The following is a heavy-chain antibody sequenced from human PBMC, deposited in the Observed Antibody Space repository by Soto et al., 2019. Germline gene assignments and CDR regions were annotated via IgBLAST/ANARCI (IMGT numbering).Heavy chain of an antibody. V-gene: IGHV1-18*01. CDR1: GYTFTSYG. CDR2: ISAYNGNT. D-gene: IGHD3-10*01. J-gene: IGHJ4*02. Sequence: QVQLVQSGAEVKKPGASVKVSCKASGYTFTSYGISWVRQAPGQGLEWMGWISAYNGNTNYAQRLQGRVTMTTDTPTSTAYMELRSLISDDTAVYYCARVSGRITMVRPADYWGQGTLVTVSS. CDR3: ARVSGRITMVRPADY.